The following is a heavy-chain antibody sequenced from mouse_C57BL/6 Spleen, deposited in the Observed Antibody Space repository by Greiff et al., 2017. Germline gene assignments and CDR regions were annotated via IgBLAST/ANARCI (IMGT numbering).Heavy chain of an antibody. D-gene: IGHD1-1*01. CDR2: INPNNGGT. J-gene: IGHJ3*01. CDR3: ARNYGSSRFAY. CDR1: GYTFTDYN. Sequence: EVKLVESGPELVKPGASVKIPCKASGYTFTDYNLDWVKQSHGKSLEWIGDINPNNGGTIYNQKFKGKATLTVDKSSSTAYMELRSLTSEDTAVYDCARNYGSSRFAYWGQGTLVTVSA. V-gene: IGHV1-18*01.